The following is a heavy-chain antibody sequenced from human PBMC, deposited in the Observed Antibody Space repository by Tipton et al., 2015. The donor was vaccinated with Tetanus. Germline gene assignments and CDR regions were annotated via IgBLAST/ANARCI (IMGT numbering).Heavy chain of an antibody. Sequence: TLSLTCTVSGGSISSSSYYWGWIRQPPGKGLEWIGSIYYSGSTYYNPSLKSRATISVDTSKNQFSLKLSSVTAADTAVYYCARGLRFGEPKISPDYWGQGTLVTVSS. CDR3: ARGLRFGEPKISPDY. D-gene: IGHD3-10*01. V-gene: IGHV4-39*01. CDR2: IYYSGST. CDR1: GGSISSSSYY. J-gene: IGHJ4*02.